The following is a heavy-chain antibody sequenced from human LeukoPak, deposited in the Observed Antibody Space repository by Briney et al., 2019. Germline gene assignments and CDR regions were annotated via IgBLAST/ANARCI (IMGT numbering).Heavy chain of an antibody. J-gene: IGHJ4*02. CDR1: GGSISSHY. Sequence: PSETLFLTCTVSGGSISSHYWSWIRQPPGKGLEWIGYIYYSGSTNYNPSLKSRVTISVDTSKNQFSLKLSSVTAADTAVYYCARVAENYYDFWSGYYNYFDYWGQGTLVTVSS. V-gene: IGHV4-59*11. D-gene: IGHD3-3*01. CDR2: IYYSGST. CDR3: ARVAENYYDFWSGYYNYFDY.